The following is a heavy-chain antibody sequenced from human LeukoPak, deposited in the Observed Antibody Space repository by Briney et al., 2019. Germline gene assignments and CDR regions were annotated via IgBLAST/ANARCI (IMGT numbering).Heavy chain of an antibody. Sequence: ASVTVSCKTFGYTFTGYYMHWVRQAPGQGLEWMGWINPNSGGTNYAQKFQGRVTMTRDTSISTAYMELSRLRSDDTAVYYCARDRYYYDSSGYYVPGDWGQGTLVTVSS. CDR2: INPNSGGT. D-gene: IGHD3-22*01. J-gene: IGHJ4*02. CDR1: GYTFTGYY. CDR3: ARDRYYYDSSGYYVPGD. V-gene: IGHV1-2*02.